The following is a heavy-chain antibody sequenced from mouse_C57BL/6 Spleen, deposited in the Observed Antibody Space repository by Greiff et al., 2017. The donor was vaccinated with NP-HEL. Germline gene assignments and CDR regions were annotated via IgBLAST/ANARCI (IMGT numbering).Heavy chain of an antibody. CDR3: ARRGVYDGYWYFDV. CDR1: GYTFTSYW. CDR2: IYPGSGST. D-gene: IGHD2-3*01. J-gene: IGHJ1*03. V-gene: IGHV1-55*01. Sequence: VKLQQPGAELVKPGASVKMSCKASGYTFTSYWITWVKQRPGQGLEWIGDIYPGSGSTNYNEKFKSKATLTVDTSSSTAYMQLSSLTSEDSAVYYCARRGVYDGYWYFDVWGTGTTVTVSS.